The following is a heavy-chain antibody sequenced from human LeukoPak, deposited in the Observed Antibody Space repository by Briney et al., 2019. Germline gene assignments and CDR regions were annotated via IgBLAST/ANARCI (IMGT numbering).Heavy chain of an antibody. CDR3: ARDPYSSGWYYYGMDV. J-gene: IGHJ6*02. CDR2: INHSGST. D-gene: IGHD6-19*01. CDR1: GGSVSSGSYY. Sequence: SETLSLTCTVSGGSVSSGSYYWSWIRQPPGKGLEWIGEINHSGSTNYNPSLKSRVTISVDTSKNQFSLKLSSVTAADTAVYYCARDPYSSGWYYYGMDVWGQGTTVTVSS. V-gene: IGHV4-39*07.